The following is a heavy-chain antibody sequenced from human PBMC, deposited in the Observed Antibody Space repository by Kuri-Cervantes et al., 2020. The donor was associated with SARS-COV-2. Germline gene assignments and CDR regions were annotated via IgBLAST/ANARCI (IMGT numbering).Heavy chain of an antibody. J-gene: IGHJ6*03. CDR2: IKYDGSGR. Sequence: GESLKISCAASGFTFENHWMSWVRQAPGKGLEWVASIKYDGSGRYYGDSVLGRLTISRDNAKTLVYLQMNSLSADDTAVYYCAREGRTVSGVVTNYHYYMDVWGKGTMVTVSS. CDR1: GFTFENHW. V-gene: IGHV3-7*01. D-gene: IGHD3-3*01. CDR3: AREGRTVSGVVTNYHYYMDV.